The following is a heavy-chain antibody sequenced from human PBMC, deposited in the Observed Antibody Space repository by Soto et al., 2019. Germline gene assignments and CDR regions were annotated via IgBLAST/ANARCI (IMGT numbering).Heavy chain of an antibody. CDR2: ISYDGSNK. CDR3: AKALEDSSGWYYYYYYGMDV. V-gene: IGHV3-30*18. J-gene: IGHJ6*02. Sequence: HPGGSLRLSCAASGFTFSSYGMHWVRQVPGKGLEWVAVISYDGSNKYYADSVKGRFTISRDNSKNTLYLQMNSLRAEDTAVYYCAKALEDSSGWYYYYYYGMDVWGQGTTVTVS. CDR1: GFTFSSYG. D-gene: IGHD6-19*01.